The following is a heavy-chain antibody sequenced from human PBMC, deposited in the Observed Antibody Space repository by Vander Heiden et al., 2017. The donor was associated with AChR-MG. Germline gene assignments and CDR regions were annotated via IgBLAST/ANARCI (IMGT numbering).Heavy chain of an antibody. D-gene: IGHD6-13*01. Sequence: EVQLVESGGGLVTPGGSLSLSCAASGFPSSTGWMGGVRQAPGKGLEWVGRIKSKTDGGTTDNAAPVKGRFTISRDDSKNTLYLQMNSLKTEDTAVYYCTTDGIAAPDSNDYWGQGTLVTVSS. CDR1: GFPSSTGW. CDR2: IKSKTDGGTT. CDR3: TTDGIAAPDSNDY. V-gene: IGHV3-15*01. J-gene: IGHJ4*02.